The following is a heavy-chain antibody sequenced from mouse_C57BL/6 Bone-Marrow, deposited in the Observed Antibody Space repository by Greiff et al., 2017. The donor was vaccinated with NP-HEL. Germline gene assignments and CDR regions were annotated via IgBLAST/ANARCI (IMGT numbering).Heavy chain of an antibody. CDR1: GYTFTDYN. J-gene: IGHJ4*01. V-gene: IGHV1-22*01. Sequence: EVQLQQSGPELVKPGASVKMSCKASGYTFTDYNMHWVKQSHGKSLEWIGYINPNNGGTSYNQKFKGKATLTVNKSSSTAYMELRSLTSEDSAVYYCTPNYGSSSSYAMDYWGQGTSVTVSS. D-gene: IGHD1-1*01. CDR2: INPNNGGT. CDR3: TPNYGSSSSYAMDY.